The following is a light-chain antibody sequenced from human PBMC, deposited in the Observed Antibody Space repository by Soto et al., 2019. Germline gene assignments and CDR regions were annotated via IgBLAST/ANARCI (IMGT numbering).Light chain of an antibody. Sequence: DIQMTQSPSSVSASVGDRVTITCRASQAISSWLAWYQQKPGKAPKLLIYAASSLQSGVPSRFGGSGSGTDFTLTINSLQPEDVSTYYCLQANSFPVTFGGGTKVEIK. J-gene: IGKJ4*01. CDR2: AAS. CDR3: LQANSFPVT. CDR1: QAISSW. V-gene: IGKV1D-12*01.